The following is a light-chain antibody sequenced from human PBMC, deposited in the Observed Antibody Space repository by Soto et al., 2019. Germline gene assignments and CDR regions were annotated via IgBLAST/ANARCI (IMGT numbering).Light chain of an antibody. Sequence: DIQMTQPPSSLSSSIGDRVTITCRASQNIRNYSNWYQQKPGQAPNLLIYASSSLRGGVPSRFRGSGSGTEFTLTISSLQPEDFATYYCQQGHTLPYTFGQGTNLGI. CDR1: QNIRNY. CDR3: QQGHTLPYT. J-gene: IGKJ2*01. CDR2: ASS. V-gene: IGKV1-39*01.